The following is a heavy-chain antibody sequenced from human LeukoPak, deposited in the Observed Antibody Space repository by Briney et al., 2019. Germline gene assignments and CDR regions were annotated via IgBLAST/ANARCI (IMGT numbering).Heavy chain of an antibody. CDR2: IMDGGST. J-gene: IGHJ4*02. Sequence: PSETLSLTCAVYGGSFIGPYWNWIRHPPGKGLEWIGEIMDGGSTNYNPSLKSRVTISRDTSKNQFFLKLNSVTAADTAVYYCARGAGFDYWGQGTLVTVSS. CDR3: ARGAGFDY. CDR1: GGSFIGPY. V-gene: IGHV4-34*01.